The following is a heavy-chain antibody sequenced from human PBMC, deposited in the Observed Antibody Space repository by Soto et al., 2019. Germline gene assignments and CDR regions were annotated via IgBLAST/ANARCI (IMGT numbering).Heavy chain of an antibody. Sequence: GGSLRRSCAASGFTFTRYSMNWVRQAPGKGLEWVSSISSTTNYIDYADSMKGRFTVSRDNAKNSVYLDMNSLSAEDTAVYYCARESEDLTSNFDYWGQGTLVTVSS. CDR1: GFTFTRYS. CDR2: ISSTTNYI. CDR3: ARESEDLTSNFDY. V-gene: IGHV3-21*01. J-gene: IGHJ4*02.